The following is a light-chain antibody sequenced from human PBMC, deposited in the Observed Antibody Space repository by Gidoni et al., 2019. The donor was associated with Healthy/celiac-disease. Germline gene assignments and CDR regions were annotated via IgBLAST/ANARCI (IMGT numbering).Light chain of an antibody. CDR2: GAS. CDR3: QHYNKWPPGYT. J-gene: IGKJ2*01. CDR1: QSVSSD. V-gene: IGKV3-15*01. Sequence: EIVTTHSPATLSVSPGERASQSVSSDLAWYQQKPGQAPRLLIFGASARATGIPARFSGSGSGTDFTLTISSLQTEDSAIYYCQHYNKWPPGYTFGQGTKLEI.